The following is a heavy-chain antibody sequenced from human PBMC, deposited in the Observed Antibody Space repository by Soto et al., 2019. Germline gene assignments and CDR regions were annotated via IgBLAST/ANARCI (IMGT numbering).Heavy chain of an antibody. CDR1: SVSFSGYY. Sequence: SETLSLTCTVSSVSFSGYYWSWIRQPPGKGLEWIGYIYSSGTTNYNPSLKSRVTISVDTSKNQFSLKLSSVTAADTAVYYCVRGSGWYFYWGQGTLVTVS. CDR2: IYSSGTT. V-gene: IGHV4-59*01. J-gene: IGHJ4*02. D-gene: IGHD6-19*01. CDR3: VRGSGWYFY.